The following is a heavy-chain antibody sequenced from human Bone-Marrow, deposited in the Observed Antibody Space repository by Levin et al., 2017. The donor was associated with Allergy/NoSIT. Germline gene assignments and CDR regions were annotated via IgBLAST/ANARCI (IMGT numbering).Heavy chain of an antibody. V-gene: IGHV3-23*01. CDR1: GFTFNSYA. CDR2: MSAGGGRK. CDR3: ATHLMYDYDSRGDWFDT. Sequence: GGSLRLSCAASGFTFNSYAMSWVRQAPGKGLEWVSAMSAGGGRKYYADSVKGRFIISRDNSKNKVYLQMNSLGAEDTAAYYCATHLMYDYDSRGDWFDTWGQGTLVTVSS. J-gene: IGHJ5*02. D-gene: IGHD3-22*01.